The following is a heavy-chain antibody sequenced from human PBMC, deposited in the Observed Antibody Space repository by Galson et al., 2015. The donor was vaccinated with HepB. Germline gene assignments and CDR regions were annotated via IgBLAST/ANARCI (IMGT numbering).Heavy chain of an antibody. Sequence: SVKVSCKASGYTFTSYAMNWVRQAPGQGLEWMGWINTNTGNPTYAQGFTGRFVFSLDTSVSTAYLQISSLKAEDTAVYYCARDIGYCSGGSCYVPYYYYGMDVWGQGTTVTVSS. D-gene: IGHD2-15*01. V-gene: IGHV7-4-1*02. CDR1: GYTFTSYA. J-gene: IGHJ6*02. CDR2: INTNTGNP. CDR3: ARDIGYCSGGSCYVPYYYYGMDV.